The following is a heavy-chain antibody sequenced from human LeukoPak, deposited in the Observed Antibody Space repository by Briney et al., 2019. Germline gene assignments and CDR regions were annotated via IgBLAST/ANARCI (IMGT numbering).Heavy chain of an antibody. CDR1: GYTFTSYD. D-gene: IGHD1-7*01. Sequence: GASVKVSCKASGYTFTSYDINWVRQATGQGLEWMGWLNPNSGNTGYAQRFQGRVTITRNTSINTAYMELSRLRSDDTAVYYCANTWNYDRVFDYWGQGTLVTVSS. V-gene: IGHV1-8*03. J-gene: IGHJ4*02. CDR2: LNPNSGNT. CDR3: ANTWNYDRVFDY.